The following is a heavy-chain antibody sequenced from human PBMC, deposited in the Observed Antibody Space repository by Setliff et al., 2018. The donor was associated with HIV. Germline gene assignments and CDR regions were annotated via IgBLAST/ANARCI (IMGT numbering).Heavy chain of an antibody. CDR2: FLAVLRKP. Sequence: GASVKVSCKASGDTFKGYAFTWVRQAPGQGLEWMGDFLAVLRKPTHAERFQDRLTITADESTSTAYMELRDLRPEDTAVYYCARNSFPVGVTGTGPLFDYWGQGTLVTVSS. CDR1: GDTFKGYA. J-gene: IGHJ4*02. CDR3: ARNSFPVGVTGTGPLFDY. D-gene: IGHD6-19*01. V-gene: IGHV1-69*13.